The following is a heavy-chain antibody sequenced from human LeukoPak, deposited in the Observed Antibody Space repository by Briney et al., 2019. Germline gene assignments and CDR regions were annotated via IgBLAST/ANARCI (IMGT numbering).Heavy chain of an antibody. CDR3: ARGPDSSGSYFDY. CDR2: ISSSSSLI. Sequence: GGSLRLSCAASGFTFSSYSMNWVRQAPGEGLEWVSYISSSSSLIHYADSVKGRFTISRDNAKNSLYLQMNSLRAEDTAVYYCARGPDSSGSYFDYGGQGTLVPVSS. CDR1: GFTFSSYS. D-gene: IGHD3-22*01. V-gene: IGHV3-48*01. J-gene: IGHJ4*02.